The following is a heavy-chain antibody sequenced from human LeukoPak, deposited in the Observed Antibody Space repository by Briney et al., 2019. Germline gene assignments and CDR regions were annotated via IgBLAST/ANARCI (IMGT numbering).Heavy chain of an antibody. J-gene: IGHJ4*02. CDR3: ARIRMITFGGLIVRTYYFDY. D-gene: IGHD3-16*02. Sequence: SETLSLTCAVSNYSISSGYYWGWIRPPPGKGLEWIGSIYHRGNTYYNPSLKSRVTISVDTSKNQFSLKLSSVTAADTAVYYCARIRMITFGGLIVRTYYFDYWGQGTLVIVSS. CDR2: IYHRGNT. CDR1: NYSISSGYY. V-gene: IGHV4-38-2*01.